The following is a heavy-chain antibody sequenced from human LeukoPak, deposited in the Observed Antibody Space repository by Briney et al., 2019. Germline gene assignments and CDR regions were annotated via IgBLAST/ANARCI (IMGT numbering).Heavy chain of an antibody. J-gene: IGHJ5*02. D-gene: IGHD7-27*01. Sequence: PGGSLRLSCAASGFTFSSYGMHWVRQAPGKGLEWVAVISYDGSNKYYADSVKGRFIISRDNSKNTLYLQMNSLRAEDTAVYYCAKDLWGWGFDPWGQGTLVTVSS. CDR2: ISYDGSNK. CDR1: GFTFSSYG. CDR3: AKDLWGWGFDP. V-gene: IGHV3-30*18.